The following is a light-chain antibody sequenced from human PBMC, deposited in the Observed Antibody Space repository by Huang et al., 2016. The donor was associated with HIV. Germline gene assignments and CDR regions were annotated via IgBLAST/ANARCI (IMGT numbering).Light chain of an antibody. Sequence: DIVLTQSPDFQSVTPKEKVTITCRASQGIGNSLHWYQQNPGQSPILLIKYASQSISGVPSRFSGSGFGTDFTLTINSLESEDAATYYCHQSRSFPYTFGQGTRLEIK. CDR1: QGIGNS. CDR3: HQSRSFPYT. V-gene: IGKV6-21*02. CDR2: YAS. J-gene: IGKJ2*01.